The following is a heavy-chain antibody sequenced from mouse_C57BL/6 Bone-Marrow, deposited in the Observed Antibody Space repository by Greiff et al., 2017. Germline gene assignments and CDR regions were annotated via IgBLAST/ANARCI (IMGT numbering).Heavy chain of an antibody. Sequence: QVQLQQSGAELARPGASVKMSCKASGYTFTSYTTHWVKQRPGQGLAWIGYINPSSGYPKYNQKFQDKATLPADKYSSTAYMPLSSLTSEDSAVYYCSRITYYFADWTHGPTLTVSS. J-gene: IGHJ2*01. V-gene: IGHV1-4*01. CDR3: SRITYYFAD. D-gene: IGHD1-1*01. CDR1: GYTFTSYT. CDR2: INPSSGYP.